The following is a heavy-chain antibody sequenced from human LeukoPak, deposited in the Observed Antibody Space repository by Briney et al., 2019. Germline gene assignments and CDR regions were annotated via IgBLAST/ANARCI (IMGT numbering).Heavy chain of an antibody. D-gene: IGHD1-26*01. CDR1: GFTFSTYG. V-gene: IGHV3-33*06. J-gene: IGHJ6*03. CDR3: AKDGSQWELYYYTYMDV. Sequence: GGSLRHSCAAPGFTFSTYGMHWVRQAPGKGLEWVAVIWYDGSNSYYADSVKGRFTISRDNSKNTLYLQMNSLRAEDTAVYYCAKDGSQWELYYYTYMDVWGEGTTVTVSS. CDR2: IWYDGSNS.